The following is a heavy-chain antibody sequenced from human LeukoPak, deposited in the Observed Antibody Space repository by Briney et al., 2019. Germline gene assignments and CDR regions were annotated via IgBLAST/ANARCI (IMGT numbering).Heavy chain of an antibody. CDR1: GFTFNAYA. Sequence: GGSLRLSCAVSGFTFNAYAMHWVRQAPGKGLEWVSLISGDGISTYYADSLTGRFTISRDNSKNTVYLQMNSLRAEDTAVYYCARERIVGATPYFEYWGQGTLVTVSS. D-gene: IGHD1-26*01. V-gene: IGHV3-43*02. CDR2: ISGDGIST. J-gene: IGHJ4*02. CDR3: ARERIVGATPYFEY.